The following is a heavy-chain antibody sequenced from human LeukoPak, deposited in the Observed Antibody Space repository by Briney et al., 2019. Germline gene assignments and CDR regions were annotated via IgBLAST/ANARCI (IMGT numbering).Heavy chain of an antibody. V-gene: IGHV3-23*01. CDR2: ISASGSTT. D-gene: IGHD2-2*02. CDR1: GFTFSSSA. Sequence: PGGSLRLSCAASGFTFSSSAMSWVRQAPGKGLEWVSSISASGSTTYYADSVKGRFTISRDNSMNTLYLQMNSLRAEDTALYYCAKKDCSGASCYKAFDSWGQGTLVTVSS. J-gene: IGHJ4*02. CDR3: AKKDCSGASCYKAFDS.